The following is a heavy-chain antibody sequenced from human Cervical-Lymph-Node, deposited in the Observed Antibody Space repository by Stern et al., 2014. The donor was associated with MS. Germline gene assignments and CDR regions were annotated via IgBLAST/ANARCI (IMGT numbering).Heavy chain of an antibody. CDR2: IIPLFGTT. CDR3: ARDLGVGPTAY. CDR1: GGTFSNSG. V-gene: IGHV1-69*06. D-gene: IGHD1-1*01. J-gene: IGHJ4*02. Sequence: QMQLVQSGAEVRKPGSSVKVSCKASGGTFSNSGISWVRQAPGQGLEWMGGIIPLFGTTNYAQKFQGRVTLTADKSTGTAFLELRSLTSDDTAVYYCARDLGVGPTAYWGQGTLVTVSS.